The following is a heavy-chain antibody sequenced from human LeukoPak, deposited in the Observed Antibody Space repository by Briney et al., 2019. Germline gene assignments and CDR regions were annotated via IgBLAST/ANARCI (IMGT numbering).Heavy chain of an antibody. CDR3: AKDGDVWVTTSQVDY. Sequence: PGGSLRLSCAASGFTFSSYAMSWVRQAPGKGLEWVSAISGSGGSTYYADSVKGRFTISRDNSKNTLYLQMNSLRAEDTAVYYCAKDGDVWVTTSQVDYWGQGTLVTVSS. V-gene: IGHV3-23*01. CDR1: GFTFSSYA. CDR2: ISGSGGST. J-gene: IGHJ4*02. D-gene: IGHD4-17*01.